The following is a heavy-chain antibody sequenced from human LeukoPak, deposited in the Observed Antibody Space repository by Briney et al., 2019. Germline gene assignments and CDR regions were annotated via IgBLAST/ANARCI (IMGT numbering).Heavy chain of an antibody. CDR1: GGSISSGDYY. J-gene: IGHJ4*02. V-gene: IGHV4-61*08. CDR2: IYYSGST. CDR3: AREAMYSYGNNFDY. Sequence: KASETLSLTCTVSGGSISSGDYYWSWIRQPPGKGLEWIGYIYYSGSTNYNPSLKSRVTISVDTSKNQFSLKLSSVTAADTAVYHCAREAMYSYGNNFDYWGQGTLVTVSS. D-gene: IGHD5-18*01.